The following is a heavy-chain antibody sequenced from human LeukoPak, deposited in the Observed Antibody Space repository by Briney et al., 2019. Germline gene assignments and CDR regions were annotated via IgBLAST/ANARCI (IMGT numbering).Heavy chain of an antibody. V-gene: IGHV1-69*13. CDR2: IIPIFGTA. Sequence: SVKVSCKASGGTFSSYAISWVRQAPGQGLEWMGGIIPIFGTANYAQKFQGRVTTTADESTSTAYMELSSLRSEDTAVYYCASSSPGSMVRGVIMVYFDYWGQGTLVTVSS. J-gene: IGHJ4*02. D-gene: IGHD3-10*01. CDR3: ASSSPGSMVRGVIMVYFDY. CDR1: GGTFSSYA.